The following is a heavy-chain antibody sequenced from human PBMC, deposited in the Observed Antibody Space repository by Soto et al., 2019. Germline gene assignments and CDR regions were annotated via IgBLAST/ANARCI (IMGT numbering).Heavy chain of an antibody. Sequence: ASVKVSCKASGCTFSGFYMHWVRQAPLQGLEWMVWHNPNSGGTKSAEKFQGRVTMTRDTSISTGYMELSRLTSDDTAVYYCASAAVTGTAGLDFWGQGTQVTVSS. CDR1: GCTFSGFY. V-gene: IGHV1-2*02. CDR3: ASAAVTGTAGLDF. CDR2: HNPNSGGT. J-gene: IGHJ4*02. D-gene: IGHD6-19*01.